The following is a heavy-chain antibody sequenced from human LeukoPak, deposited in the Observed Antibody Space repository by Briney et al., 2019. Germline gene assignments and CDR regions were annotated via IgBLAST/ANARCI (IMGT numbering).Heavy chain of an antibody. CDR3: AREDAWYSGSYQAVDY. Sequence: GGSLRLSCAASGFTFSSYGMHWVRQAPGKGLEWVAVIWYDGSNKYYADSVKGRFTISRDNSKNTLYLQMNSLRAEDTAVYYCAREDAWYSGSYQAVDYWGQGTLVTVSS. CDR2: IWYDGSNK. D-gene: IGHD1-26*01. CDR1: GFTFSSYG. V-gene: IGHV3-33*01. J-gene: IGHJ4*02.